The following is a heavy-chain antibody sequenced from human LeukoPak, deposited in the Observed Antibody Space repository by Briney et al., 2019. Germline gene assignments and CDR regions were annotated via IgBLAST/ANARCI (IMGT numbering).Heavy chain of an antibody. CDR2: INPNTGDA. D-gene: IGHD2-21*02. J-gene: IGHJ4*02. V-gene: IGHV1-2*02. CDR3: ARDVVVAGIDY. Sequence: ASVKVSCKASGYTFTAYYMHWVRQAPGQGLEWLGWINPNTGDANYAQKFQGRITMTTDTSVSTAYMELDSLTFDDTAVYYCARDVVVAGIDYWGQGTLVTVSS. CDR1: GYTFTAYY.